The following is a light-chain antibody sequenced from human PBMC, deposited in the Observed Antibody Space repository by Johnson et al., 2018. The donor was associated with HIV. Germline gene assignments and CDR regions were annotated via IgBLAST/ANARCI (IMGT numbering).Light chain of an antibody. J-gene: IGLJ1*01. Sequence: QSVLTQPPSVSAAPGQKVTISCSGTSSNIGNNYVSWYQQFPGTAPKLVIYDNNNRPSGIPDRFSGSKSGTSATLGITGLQPGDAADYYCGTWDSSLSAGGANYVFGTGTKVTVL. V-gene: IGLV1-51*01. CDR3: GTWDSSLSAGGANYV. CDR2: DNN. CDR1: SSNIGNNY.